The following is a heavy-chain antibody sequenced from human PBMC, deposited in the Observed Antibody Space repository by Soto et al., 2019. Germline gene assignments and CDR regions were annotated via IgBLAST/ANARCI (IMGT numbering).Heavy chain of an antibody. D-gene: IGHD2-15*01. CDR3: AREENCSDGICYSEYLKS. CDR1: GYIFTAYS. Sequence: ASVKVSCKASGYIFTAYSMHWVRQAPGQGLEWMGVVNPSGGSTNYAQKFQGRITMTRDTSTSTVYMDLSSLTSEDTAVYYCAREENCSDGICYSEYLKSWRQGTLVTVSS. CDR2: VNPSGGST. J-gene: IGHJ1*01. V-gene: IGHV1-46*01.